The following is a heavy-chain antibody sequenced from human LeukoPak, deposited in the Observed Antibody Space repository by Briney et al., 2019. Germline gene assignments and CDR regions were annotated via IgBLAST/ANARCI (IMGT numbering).Heavy chain of an antibody. CDR1: GYTFTDYY. D-gene: IGHD3-10*01. V-gene: IGHV1-69-2*01. CDR2: VDPEDGET. CDR3: ATADGSDY. Sequence: GASVKVSCKASGYTFTDYYMHWVQQAPGKGLEWMGRVDPEDGETIYAEKFQGRVTITADTSTDTAYMELSSLRSEDTAVYYCATADGSDYWGQGTLVTVSS. J-gene: IGHJ4*02.